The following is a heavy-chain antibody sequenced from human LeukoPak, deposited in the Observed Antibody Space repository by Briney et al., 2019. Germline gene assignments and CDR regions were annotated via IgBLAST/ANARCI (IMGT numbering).Heavy chain of an antibody. CDR2: ISYDGSNK. CDR1: GFTFSSYA. D-gene: IGHD1-26*01. V-gene: IGHV3-30-3*01. Sequence: PGGSLRLSCAASGFTFSSYAMHWVRQAPGKGLEWVAFISYDGSNKYYADSVKGRFTISRDNSKNTLYLQMNSLRAEDTAVYYCARAGGSYWGVFDYWGQGTLVTVSS. CDR3: ARAGGSYWGVFDY. J-gene: IGHJ4*02.